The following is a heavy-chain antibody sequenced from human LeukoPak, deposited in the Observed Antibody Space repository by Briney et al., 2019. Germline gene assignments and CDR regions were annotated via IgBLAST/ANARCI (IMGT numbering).Heavy chain of an antibody. CDR1: GFTFSSYA. J-gene: IGHJ6*02. CDR2: ISGSGGST. D-gene: IGHD2-2*01. Sequence: GGSLRLSCAASGFTFSSYAMSWVRQAPGKGLEWVSAISGSGGSTYYADSVKGRFTISRDNSKNTLYLQMNSLRAEDTAVCYCAKCGCSSTSCYSYYYYYGMDVWGQGTTVTVSS. V-gene: IGHV3-23*01. CDR3: AKCGCSSTSCYSYYYYYGMDV.